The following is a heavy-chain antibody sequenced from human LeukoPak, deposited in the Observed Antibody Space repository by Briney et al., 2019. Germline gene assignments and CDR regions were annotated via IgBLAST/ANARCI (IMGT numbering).Heavy chain of an antibody. CDR2: IHYSGRT. D-gene: IGHD1-14*01. V-gene: IGHV4-59*12. CDR1: GGSISSYY. Sequence: PSETLSLTCTVSGGSISSYYWSWIRQPPGKGLEWIGYIHYSGRTKYNPSLKSRVTISVDTSKNQFSLKLSSVTAADTAVYYCARAPYGNPSLDYWGQGTLVTVSS. J-gene: IGHJ4*02. CDR3: ARAPYGNPSLDY.